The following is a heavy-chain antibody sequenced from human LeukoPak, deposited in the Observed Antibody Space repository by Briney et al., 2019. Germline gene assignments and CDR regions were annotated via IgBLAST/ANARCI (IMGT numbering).Heavy chain of an antibody. J-gene: IGHJ3*02. D-gene: IGHD2-21*01. CDR3: ARLTIVGAFDI. Sequence: SETLSLTCTVSGGSISSYYWSWIRQPPGKGLEWIGYIYYSGRTNYNPSLKSRVTISVATSENQFSLKLRSVTAADTAVYYCARLTIVGAFDIWGQGTMVTVSS. CDR2: IYYSGRT. V-gene: IGHV4-59*01. CDR1: GGSISSYY.